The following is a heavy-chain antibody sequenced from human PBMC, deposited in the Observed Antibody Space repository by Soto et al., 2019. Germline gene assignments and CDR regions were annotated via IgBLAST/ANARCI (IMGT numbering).Heavy chain of an antibody. Sequence: QVQLVQSGAEVKKPGSSVKVSCKASGGTFSSYTISWVRQAPGQGLEWMGRIIPILGIANYAQKFQGRVKITADKSTSTAYMEMSSLRSEDTAVYYCARGAGYSNFDYWGQGTLVTVSS. J-gene: IGHJ4*02. V-gene: IGHV1-69*02. D-gene: IGHD5-18*01. CDR1: GGTFSSYT. CDR2: IIPILGIA. CDR3: ARGAGYSNFDY.